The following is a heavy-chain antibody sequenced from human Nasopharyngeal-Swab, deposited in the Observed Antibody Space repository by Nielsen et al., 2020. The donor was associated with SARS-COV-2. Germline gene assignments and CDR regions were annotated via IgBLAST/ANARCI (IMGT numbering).Heavy chain of an antibody. D-gene: IGHD1-26*01. V-gene: IGHV4-59*12. Sequence: SETLSLTCSVSGGSISSFYWSWIRQPPGSGLEWMGYFSNGETTIYNPSLKSRVTISVDTSNNQFSLKMTSVSAADTAVYYCVRSNSGSYYGFDKWGPGTLVTVSS. J-gene: IGHJ4*02. CDR3: VRSNSGSYYGFDK. CDR1: GGSISSFY. CDR2: FSNGETT.